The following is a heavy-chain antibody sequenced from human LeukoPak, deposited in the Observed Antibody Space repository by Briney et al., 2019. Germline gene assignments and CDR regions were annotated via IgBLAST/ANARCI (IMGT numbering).Heavy chain of an antibody. CDR1: GFTLSDYW. CDR3: VRDSRDYGDYADY. Sequence: GGSLRLSCAASGFTLSDYWMHWVRQDPGKGLLWVARIDFDGCSTIYADSVQGRFTISRDNAKNTLSLQMNSLRAEDTAVYYCVRDSRDYGDYADYWGQGTLVTVSS. J-gene: IGHJ4*02. V-gene: IGHV3-74*01. CDR2: IDFDGCST. D-gene: IGHD4-17*01.